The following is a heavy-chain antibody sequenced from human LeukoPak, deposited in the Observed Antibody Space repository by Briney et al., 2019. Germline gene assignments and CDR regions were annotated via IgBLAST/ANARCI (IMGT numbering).Heavy chain of an antibody. CDR1: GFSVSSNY. CDR3: ARGKLYSYESTSFFGPLDC. J-gene: IGHJ4*02. D-gene: IGHD3-22*01. V-gene: IGHV3-53*01. CDR2: LYSNGHI. Sequence: GGSLRLSCAASGFSVSSNYLTWVRQAPGKELEWVSVLYSNGHISYADSVKGRFIISRDNSENTVYLQMDNLRPEDTAVYTCARGKLYSYESTSFFGPLDCWGQGTLVTVSS.